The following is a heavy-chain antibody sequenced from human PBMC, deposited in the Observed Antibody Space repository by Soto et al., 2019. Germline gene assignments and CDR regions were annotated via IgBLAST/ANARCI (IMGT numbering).Heavy chain of an antibody. CDR3: AREEGYCGGGYCFRSAFDL. V-gene: IGHV4-30-2*01. D-gene: IGHD2-15*01. J-gene: IGHJ3*01. CDR2: FYHSGST. CDR1: GGSISSGGYS. Sequence: SETLSLTCAVSGGSISSGGYSWSWIRQPPGKGLELIGYFYHSGSTYYNPSLKSRVTISVDRSKNSVYLQMNSLRAEDTAVYYCAREEGYCGGGYCFRSAFDLWGQGTVVTVSS.